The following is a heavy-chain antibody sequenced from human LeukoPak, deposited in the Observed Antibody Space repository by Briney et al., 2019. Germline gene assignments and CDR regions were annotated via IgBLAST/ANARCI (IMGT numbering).Heavy chain of an antibody. V-gene: IGHV5-51*01. J-gene: IGHJ5*02. D-gene: IGHD2-15*01. CDR3: ARQAEGCCSGGSCWNWFDP. CDR2: IYPGDSDT. Sequence: GESLKISCKGSGYSFTSYWIGWVRQMPGKGLEWMGIIYPGDSDTRYSPSFQGQVTISADKSISTAYLQWSSLKASDTAMYYCARQAEGCCSGGSCWNWFDPWGQGTLVTVSS. CDR1: GYSFTSYW.